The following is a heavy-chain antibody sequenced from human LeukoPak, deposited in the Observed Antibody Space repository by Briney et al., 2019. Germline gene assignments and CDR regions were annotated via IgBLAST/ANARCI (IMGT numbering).Heavy chain of an antibody. V-gene: IGHV3-20*04. CDR3: ARDGRYCGGDCYSDAFDI. CDR1: GFTFDDYG. D-gene: IGHD2-21*02. Sequence: GGSLRLSCAASGFTFDDYGMSWVRQAPGKGLEWVSGINWNGGSTGYADSVKGRFTISRDNAKNSLYLQMNSLRAEDTALYYCARDGRYCGGDCYSDAFDIWGQGTMVTVSS. J-gene: IGHJ3*02. CDR2: INWNGGST.